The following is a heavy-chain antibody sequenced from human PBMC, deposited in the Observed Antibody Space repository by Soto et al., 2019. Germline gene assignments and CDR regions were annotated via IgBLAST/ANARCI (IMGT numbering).Heavy chain of an antibody. CDR1: GGSISSGGYY. CDR3: ARGVGYCSGGSCYSGPWFDP. CDR2: IYYSGST. V-gene: IGHV4-31*03. D-gene: IGHD2-15*01. Sequence: SETLSLTCTVSGGSISSGGYYWSWIRQHPGKGLEWIGYIYYSGSTYYNPSLKSRVTISVDTSKNQFSLKLSSVTAADTAVYYCARGVGYCSGGSCYSGPWFDPWGQGTLVTVSS. J-gene: IGHJ5*02.